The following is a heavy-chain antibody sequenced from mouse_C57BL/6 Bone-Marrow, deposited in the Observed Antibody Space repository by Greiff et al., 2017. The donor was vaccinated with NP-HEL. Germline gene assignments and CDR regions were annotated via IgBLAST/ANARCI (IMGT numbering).Heavy chain of an antibody. CDR3: ARSNGGPYAMDY. CDR2: IYPGSGNT. Sequence: QVQLQQSGAELVRPGASVKLSCKASGYTFTDYYINWVKQRPGQGLEWIARIYPGSGNTYYNEKFKGKATLTAEKSSSTAYMQLSSLTSEDSAVYFCARSNGGPYAMDYWGQGTSVTVSS. D-gene: IGHD2-5*01. V-gene: IGHV1-76*01. CDR1: GYTFTDYY. J-gene: IGHJ4*01.